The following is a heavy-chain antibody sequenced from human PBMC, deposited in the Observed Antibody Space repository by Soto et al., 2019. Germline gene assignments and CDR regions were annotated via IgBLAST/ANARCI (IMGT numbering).Heavy chain of an antibody. J-gene: IGHJ6*02. CDR2: IIPILGIA. V-gene: IGHV1-69*02. CDR3: ARTYCSGGSCSGQTSYYYGMDV. D-gene: IGHD2-15*01. Sequence: QVQLVQSGAEVKKPGSSVKVSCKASGGTFSSYTISWVRQAPGQGLKWMGRIIPILGIANYAQKFQGRVTITADKSTSTAYMELSSLRSEDTAVYYCARTYCSGGSCSGQTSYYYGMDVWGQGTTVTVSS. CDR1: GGTFSSYT.